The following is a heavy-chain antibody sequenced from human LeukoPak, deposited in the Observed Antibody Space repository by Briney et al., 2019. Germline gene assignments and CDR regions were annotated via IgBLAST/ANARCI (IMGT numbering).Heavy chain of an antibody. CDR1: GGSISSSSHH. CDR3: AIRHYTASFS. CDR2: VYYSGST. Sequence: PSETLSLTCTVSGGSISSSSHHWGWIRQPPGEGLEWIGSVYYSGSTFYNPSLKSRVTISVGTSNNQFSLTVNSVTAADTAVYFCAIRHYTASFSWGQGTLVIVSS. D-gene: IGHD2/OR15-2a*01. V-gene: IGHV4-39*01. J-gene: IGHJ4*02.